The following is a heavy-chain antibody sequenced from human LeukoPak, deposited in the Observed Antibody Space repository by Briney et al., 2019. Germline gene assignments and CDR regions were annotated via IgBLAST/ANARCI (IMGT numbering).Heavy chain of an antibody. V-gene: IGHV4-34*01. Sequence: SETLSLTCAVYIDSFSNYHWNWIRQTPAKGMEWIGEVNESGGTNISPSLRSRVTISVDTSKNQFSLKLSSVTAADTAVYYCARGAVGATSYYFDYWGQGTLVTVSS. J-gene: IGHJ4*02. CDR2: VNESGGT. CDR1: IDSFSNYH. D-gene: IGHD1-26*01. CDR3: ARGAVGATSYYFDY.